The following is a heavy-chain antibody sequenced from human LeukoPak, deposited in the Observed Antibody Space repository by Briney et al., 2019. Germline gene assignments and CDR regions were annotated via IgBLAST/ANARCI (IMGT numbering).Heavy chain of an antibody. J-gene: IGHJ6*02. V-gene: IGHV3-66*01. CDR2: IYSGGST. D-gene: IGHD4-11*01. Sequence: GGSLRLSCAASGFTSDDYGMSWVRQAPGKGLEWVSVIYSGGSTYYADSVKGRFTISRDNSKNTLYLQMNSLRAEDTAVYYCARAKSKKPYYYGMDVWGQGTTVTVSS. CDR3: ARAKSKKPYYYGMDV. CDR1: GFTSDDYG.